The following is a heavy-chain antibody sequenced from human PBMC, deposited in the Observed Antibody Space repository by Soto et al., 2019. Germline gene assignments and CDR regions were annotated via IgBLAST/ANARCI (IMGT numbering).Heavy chain of an antibody. CDR1: GFTFNTYG. CDR2: ISYDGSDK. V-gene: IGHV3-30*18. Sequence: GGSLRLSCAASGFTFNTYGMHWVRQAPGKGLEWVAVISYDGSDKYYADSVKGRFIISRDNSKNTLYLQMNSLRAEDTAIYYCAKSTKFYRSSKTCYKFYFDLWGQGALVTVSS. J-gene: IGHJ4*02. CDR3: AKSTKFYRSSKTCYKFYFDL. D-gene: IGHD2-8*01.